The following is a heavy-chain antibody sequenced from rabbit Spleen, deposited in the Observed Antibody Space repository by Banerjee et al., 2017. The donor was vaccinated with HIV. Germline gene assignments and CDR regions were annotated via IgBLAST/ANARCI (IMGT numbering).Heavy chain of an antibody. D-gene: IGHD6-1*01. CDR3: ARGIPYGYAGDAYPPYGMDL. V-gene: IGHV1S45*01. Sequence: QEQLKETGEGLVQPEGSLTLTCTASGFSFSNSYYMCWVRQAPGKGLEWIACIYAGSSGSTYYASWAKGRFTISKTSSTTVTLQMTSLTAADMATYFCARGIPYGYAGDAYPPYGMDLWGPGTLVTVS. CDR1: GFSFSNSYY. J-gene: IGHJ6*01. CDR2: IYAGSSGST.